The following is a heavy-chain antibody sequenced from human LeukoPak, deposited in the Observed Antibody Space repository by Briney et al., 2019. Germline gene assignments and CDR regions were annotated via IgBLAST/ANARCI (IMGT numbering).Heavy chain of an antibody. D-gene: IGHD3-10*01. J-gene: IGHJ4*02. CDR2: IYYSGST. CDR3: ARVDMVRASGVFDY. V-gene: IGHV4-30-4*01. Sequence: SQTLSLTCTVSGGSISSGDYYWSWIRQPPGKGLEWIGYIYYSGSTYYNPSLKSRVTISVDTSKNQFSLKLSSVTAADTAVYYCARVDMVRASGVFDYWGQGTLVTVSS. CDR1: GGSISSGDYY.